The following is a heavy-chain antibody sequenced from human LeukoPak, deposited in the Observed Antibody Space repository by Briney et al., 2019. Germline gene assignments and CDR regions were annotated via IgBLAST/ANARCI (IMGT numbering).Heavy chain of an antibody. D-gene: IGHD6-13*01. CDR2: IYTSGST. Sequence: SETLSLTCTVSGGSISSGSYYWSWIRQPAGKGLEWIGRIYTSGSTNYNPSLKSRVTISVDTSKNQFSLKLSSVTAADTAVYYCARVPKYSSSWTWWGQGTLVTVSS. CDR3: ARVPKYSSSWTW. CDR1: GGSISSGSYY. J-gene: IGHJ4*02. V-gene: IGHV4-61*02.